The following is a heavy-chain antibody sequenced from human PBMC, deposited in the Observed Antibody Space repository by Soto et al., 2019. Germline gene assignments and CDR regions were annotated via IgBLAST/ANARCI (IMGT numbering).Heavy chain of an antibody. CDR3: AREKGSSPPLYYYYGMDV. V-gene: IGHV4-31*03. D-gene: IGHD6-6*01. J-gene: IGHJ6*02. CDR2: IYYSGST. Sequence: SETLSLTCTVSGGSISSGGYYWSWIRQHPGKGLEWIGYIYYSGSTYYNPSLKSRVTISVDTSKNQFSLQLNSVTPEDTAVYYCAREKGSSPPLYYYYGMDVWGQGTTVTVSS. CDR1: GGSISSGGYY.